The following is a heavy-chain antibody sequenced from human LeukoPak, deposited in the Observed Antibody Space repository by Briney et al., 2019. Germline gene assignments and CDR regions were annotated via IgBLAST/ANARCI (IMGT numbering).Heavy chain of an antibody. J-gene: IGHJ4*02. CDR1: GVSFSGYY. CDR3: ARGVKYVWGSYRHPPRLPYFDY. Sequence: SETLSLTCAVYGVSFSGYYWSWIHQPPGKGLEWIGEINHSGSTNYNPSLKSRVTISVDTSKNQFSLKLSSVTAADTAVYYCARGVKYVWGSYRHPPRLPYFDYWGQGTLVTVSS. CDR2: INHSGST. V-gene: IGHV4-34*01. D-gene: IGHD3-16*02.